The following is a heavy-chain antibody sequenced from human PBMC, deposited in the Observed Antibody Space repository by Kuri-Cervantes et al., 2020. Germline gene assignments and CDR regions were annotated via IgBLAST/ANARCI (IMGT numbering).Heavy chain of an antibody. Sequence: GESLKISCAAAGFTVSSNYIRWVRQAPGKGLEWVSSIYSGGRTYYAGSVKGRFTISRDNSKNTLYLQMNSLRAEDTAVYYCARGRYSSGWRPSYYLDYWGQGTLVTVSS. J-gene: IGHJ4*02. CDR2: IYSGGRT. V-gene: IGHV3-53*05. CDR1: GFTVSSNY. D-gene: IGHD6-19*01. CDR3: ARGRYSSGWRPSYYLDY.